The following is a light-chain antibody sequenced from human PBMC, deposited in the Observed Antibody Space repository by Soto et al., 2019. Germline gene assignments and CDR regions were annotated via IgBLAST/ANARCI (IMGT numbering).Light chain of an antibody. Sequence: DVVMTQSPLSLPVTLGQPASISCRSSQSLVYSDGNTYLNWFQQRPGQSPRRLIYKVSNRDSGVPDRVSGSGSGTDFTLKISRVEAEDVGVDYCIQGTHWPRTFGQGTKVEIK. CDR2: KVS. CDR1: QSLVYSDGNTY. J-gene: IGKJ1*01. V-gene: IGKV2-30*01. CDR3: IQGTHWPRT.